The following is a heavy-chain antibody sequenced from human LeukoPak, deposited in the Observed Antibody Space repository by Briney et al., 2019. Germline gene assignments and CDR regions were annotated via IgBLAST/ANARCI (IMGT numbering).Heavy chain of an antibody. J-gene: IGHJ4*02. D-gene: IGHD5-18*01. CDR3: ARSIQLWSPVDY. V-gene: IGHV3-53*01. CDR2: IYSGGST. Sequence: GGSLRLSCAASGFTVSSNYMSWVRQAPGKGLEWVSVIYSGGSTYYADSVKGRFAISRDNSKNTLYLQMNSLRAEDTAVYYCARSIQLWSPVDYWGQGTLVTVSS. CDR1: GFTVSSNY.